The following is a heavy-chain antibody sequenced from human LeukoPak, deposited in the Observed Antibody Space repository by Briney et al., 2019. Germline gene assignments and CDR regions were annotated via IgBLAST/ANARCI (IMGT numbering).Heavy chain of an antibody. CDR1: GFTVSSNY. D-gene: IGHD5-24*01. CDR3: ARDRDGYNYFDY. CDR2: IYSGGST. Sequence: PGGSLRLSCAASGFTVSSNYMSWVRQAPGKGLEWVSVIYSGGSTYYADSVKGRFTISRDNSKNTLCLQMNSLRAEDTAVYYCARDRDGYNYFDYWGQGTLVTVSS. V-gene: IGHV3-66*01. J-gene: IGHJ4*02.